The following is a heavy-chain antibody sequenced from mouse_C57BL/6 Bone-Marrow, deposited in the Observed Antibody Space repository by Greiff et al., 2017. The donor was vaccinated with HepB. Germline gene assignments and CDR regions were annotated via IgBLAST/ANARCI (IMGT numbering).Heavy chain of an antibody. J-gene: IGHJ1*03. D-gene: IGHD1-1*01. V-gene: IGHV5-9-1*02. CDR1: GFTFSSYA. Sequence: EVQLMESGEGLVKPGGSLKLSCAASGFTFSSYAMSWVRQTPEHRLEWVAYISSGGDYTDYADTVKGRFTIARDNARNTLYLQMSSLKSEDTAMYYCTRDDYGSSSGYFDVWGTGTTVTVTA. CDR2: ISSGGDYT. CDR3: TRDDYGSSSGYFDV.